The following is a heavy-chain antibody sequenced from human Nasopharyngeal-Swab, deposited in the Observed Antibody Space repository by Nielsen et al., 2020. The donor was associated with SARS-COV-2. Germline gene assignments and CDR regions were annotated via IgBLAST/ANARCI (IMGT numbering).Heavy chain of an antibody. CDR1: GYTFTSYA. J-gene: IGHJ3*02. Sequence: ASVKVSCKASGYTFTSYAMHWVRQAPGQRLEWMGWINAGNGNTKYSQKFQGRVTITRDISASTAYMELSSLRSEDTAVYYCARGSYSSGWHTTDDAFDIWGQGTMVTVSS. D-gene: IGHD6-19*01. CDR2: INAGNGNT. V-gene: IGHV1-3*01. CDR3: ARGSYSSGWHTTDDAFDI.